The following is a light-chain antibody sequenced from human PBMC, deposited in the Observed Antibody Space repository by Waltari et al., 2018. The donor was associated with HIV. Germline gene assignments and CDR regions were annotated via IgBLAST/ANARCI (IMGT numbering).Light chain of an antibody. CDR3: CSYAGSSARVV. CDR1: SSDVGSYNL. Sequence: QSALTQLASVSGSPGQSITISCPGTSSDVGSYNLFPGFQQHPGKAPKLMFFEVIRRPSGVSNRFSGSKSGNTASLTISGLQAEDEADYYCCSYAGSSARVVFGGGTKLTVL. V-gene: IGLV2-23*02. CDR2: EVI. J-gene: IGLJ2*01.